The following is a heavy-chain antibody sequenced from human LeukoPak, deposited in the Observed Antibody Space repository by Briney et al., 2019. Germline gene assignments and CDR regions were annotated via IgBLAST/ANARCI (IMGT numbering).Heavy chain of an antibody. J-gene: IGHJ4*02. D-gene: IGHD6-19*01. CDR1: GFTFSSYA. CDR2: ISYDGSNK. V-gene: IGHV3-30-3*01. CDR3: ARGLSVAEPCFDY. Sequence: GGSLRLSCAASGFTFSSYAMHWVRQAPGKGLEWVAVISYDGSNKYYADSVKGRFTISRDNSKNTLYLQMNSLRAEDTAVYYCARGLSVAEPCFDYWGQGTLVTVSS.